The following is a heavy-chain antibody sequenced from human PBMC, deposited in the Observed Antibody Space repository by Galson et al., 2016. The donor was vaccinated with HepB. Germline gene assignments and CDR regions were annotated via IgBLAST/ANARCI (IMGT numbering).Heavy chain of an antibody. CDR2: ISYRGTT. CDR1: GDSITSSGYF. Sequence: LSLTCNVSGDSITSSGYFWGWIRQPPGKGLEWIGAISYRGTTYDYPSLKSRLTVSVDTSKTQFPLKLSSVTAADTAVYYCARSVNEAFDIWGQGTMVTVSS. D-gene: IGHD1-1*01. J-gene: IGHJ3*02. V-gene: IGHV4-39*01. CDR3: ARSVNEAFDI.